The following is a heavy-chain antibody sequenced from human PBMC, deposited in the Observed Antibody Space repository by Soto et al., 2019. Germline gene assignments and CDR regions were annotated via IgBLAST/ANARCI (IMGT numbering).Heavy chain of an antibody. CDR1: GFTFSSYS. Sequence: GGSLRLSCAASGFTFSSYSMNWVRQAPGKGLEWVSYISSSSSTTYYADSVKGRFTISRDNAKNTLYLQMNSLRAEDTAVYYCARAPSYYGSGSYYYYDQWGQGALVTVS. J-gene: IGHJ4*02. CDR3: ARAPSYYGSGSYYYYDQ. V-gene: IGHV3-48*01. D-gene: IGHD3-10*01. CDR2: ISSSSSTT.